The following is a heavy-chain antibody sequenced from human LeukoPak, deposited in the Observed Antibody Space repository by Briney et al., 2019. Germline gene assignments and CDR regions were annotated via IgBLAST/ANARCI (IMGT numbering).Heavy chain of an antibody. CDR1: GGSISSSSYY. Sequence: SGTLSLTCAVSGGSISSSSYYWGWIRQPPGKGLEWIGSIYYSGSTYYNPSLKSRATISVDTSKNQFSLKLSSVTAADTAVYYCARARGYSYGYPDYWGQGTLVTVSS. CDR2: IYYSGST. D-gene: IGHD5-18*01. V-gene: IGHV4-39*01. J-gene: IGHJ4*02. CDR3: ARARGYSYGYPDY.